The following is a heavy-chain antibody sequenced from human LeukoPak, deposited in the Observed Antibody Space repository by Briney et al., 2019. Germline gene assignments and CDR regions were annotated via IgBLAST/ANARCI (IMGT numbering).Heavy chain of an antibody. V-gene: IGHV3-9*01. D-gene: IGHD6-6*01. CDR1: GFTFDDYA. J-gene: IGHJ6*03. CDR3: AKDIAARRYYYYMDV. CDR2: TSWNSGSI. Sequence: GGSLRLSCAASGFTFDDYAMHWVRQAPGEGLEWVSGTSWNSGSIGYADSVKGRFTISRDNAKNSLYLQMNSLRAEDTALYYCAKDIAARRYYYYMDVWGKGTTVTVSS.